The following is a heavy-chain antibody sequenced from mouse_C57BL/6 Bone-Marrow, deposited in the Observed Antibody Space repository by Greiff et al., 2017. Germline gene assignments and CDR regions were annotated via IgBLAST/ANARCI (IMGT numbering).Heavy chain of an antibody. CDR1: GYTFTGYW. Sequence: QVQLQQSGAELMKPGASVKLSCKATGYTFTGYWIEWVKQRPGHGLEWIGEILPGSGSTNSNEKFKGKATFPADTSSNTAYMQLSSLTTEDSAIYYCASWEPLAYWGQGTLVTVSA. CDR2: ILPGSGST. D-gene: IGHD4-1*01. V-gene: IGHV1-9*01. CDR3: ASWEPLAY. J-gene: IGHJ3*01.